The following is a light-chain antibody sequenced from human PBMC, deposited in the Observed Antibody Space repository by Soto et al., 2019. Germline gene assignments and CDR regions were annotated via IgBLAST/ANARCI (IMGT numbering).Light chain of an antibody. CDR1: PSVSRNY. CDR2: GAS. CDR3: QQYGYSPRT. Sequence: EIVLPQSPGTLSLSPGARATLSFRASPSVSRNYLAWYQQKPGQAPRLLIYGASSRATGIPDRFSGSGSGTDFTLPISSLDPEDFAVYFCQQYGYSPRTFGQGTKVDIK. V-gene: IGKV3-20*01. J-gene: IGKJ1*01.